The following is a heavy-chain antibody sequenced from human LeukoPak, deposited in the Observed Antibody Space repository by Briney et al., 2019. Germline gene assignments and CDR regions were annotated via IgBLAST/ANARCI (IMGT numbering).Heavy chain of an antibody. J-gene: IGHJ5*02. CDR2: MNPNSGNT. Sequence: GASVKVSCKASGYTFTSYDINWVRQATGQGLEWMGWMNPNSGNTGYAQKFQGRVTMTADKSTSTAYMELSSLRSEDTAVYYCAREGIGSGDRGGFDPWGQGTLVTVSS. V-gene: IGHV1-8*02. D-gene: IGHD3-10*01. CDR1: GYTFTSYD. CDR3: AREGIGSGDRGGFDP.